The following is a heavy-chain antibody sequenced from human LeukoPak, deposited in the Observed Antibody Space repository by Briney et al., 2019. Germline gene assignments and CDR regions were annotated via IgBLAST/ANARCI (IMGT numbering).Heavy chain of an antibody. CDR2: ISWNSGSI. J-gene: IGHJ3*02. V-gene: IGHV3-9*03. D-gene: IGHD5-18*01. CDR3: AKDKYSYGDNDAFDI. CDR1: GFTFDDYA. Sequence: GGSLRLSCAASGFTFDDYAMHWVRQAPGKGLEWVSGISWNSGSIGYADSVKGRFTISRDNAKNSLYLQMNSLRAEDMALYYRAKDKYSYGDNDAFDIWGQGTMVTVSS.